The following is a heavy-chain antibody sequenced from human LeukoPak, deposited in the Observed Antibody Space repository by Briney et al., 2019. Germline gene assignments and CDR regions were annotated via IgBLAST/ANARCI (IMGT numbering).Heavy chain of an antibody. V-gene: IGHV1-46*01. J-gene: IGHJ5*02. Sequence: ASVKVSCKASGYTFTSYYMHWVRQAHGQGLEWIGIINPSGGSTSYAQKFQGRVTMTRDMSTSTVYVELSSLRSEDTAVYYCVREMATTDRTFDHWGQGTLVTVSS. CDR3: VREMATTDRTFDH. D-gene: IGHD5-24*01. CDR2: INPSGGST. CDR1: GYTFTSYY.